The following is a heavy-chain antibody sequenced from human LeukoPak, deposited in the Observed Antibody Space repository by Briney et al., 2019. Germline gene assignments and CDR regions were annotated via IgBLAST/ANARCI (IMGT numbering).Heavy chain of an antibody. J-gene: IGHJ4*02. CDR2: IIPIFGTA. CDR3: QRITIFGVVIDFDY. V-gene: IGHV1-69*01. Sequence: GASVKVSCKASGGTFSSYAISWVRQAPGQGLEWMGGIIPIFGTANYAQKFQGRVTITADESTSTAYLEVRSLRSDDTAVYYCQRITIFGVVIDFDYWGPGTLVTVSS. CDR1: GGTFSSYA. D-gene: IGHD3-3*01.